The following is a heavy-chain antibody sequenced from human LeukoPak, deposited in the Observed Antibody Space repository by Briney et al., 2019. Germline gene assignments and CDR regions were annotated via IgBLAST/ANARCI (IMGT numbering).Heavy chain of an antibody. CDR3: ARHGQNDGYPLDY. D-gene: IGHD5-24*01. CDR2: IHYSGST. J-gene: IGHJ4*02. V-gene: IGHV4-59*08. CDR1: GGSIRGYY. Sequence: SETLSLTCTVSGGSIRGYYWSWIRQPPGKGLEWIAYIHYSGSTNYNPPLKSRLTISVDTSKNQLSLKLNSVTDADTAVYYCARHGQNDGYPLDYWGQGTLVSVSS.